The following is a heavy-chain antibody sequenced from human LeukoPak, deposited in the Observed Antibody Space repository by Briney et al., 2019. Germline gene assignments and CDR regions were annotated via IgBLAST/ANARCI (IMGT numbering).Heavy chain of an antibody. J-gene: IGHJ4*02. V-gene: IGHV6-1*01. D-gene: IGHD6-19*01. CDR1: GDSVSSNSAA. CDR2: TYYRSKWYN. Sequence: SQTLSLTCALSGDSVSSNSAAWTWLRQSPSRGLEWLGRTYYRSKWYNDYAISVKSRITINPDTSKNQFSLQLNSVSPEDTAVYYCARSYSSGLHYWGQGTLVTVSS. CDR3: ARSYSSGLHY.